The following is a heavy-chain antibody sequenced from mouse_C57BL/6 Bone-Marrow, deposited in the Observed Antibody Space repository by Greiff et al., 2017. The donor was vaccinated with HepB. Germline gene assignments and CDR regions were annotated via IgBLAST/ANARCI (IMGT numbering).Heavy chain of an antibody. CDR3: AKKGYYGLDY. J-gene: IGHJ4*01. CDR1: GFSLTSYG. CDR2: IWRGGST. Sequence: QVQLKESGPGLVQPSQSLSITCTVSGFSLTSYGVHWVRQSPGKGLEWLGVIWRGGSTDYNAAVMSRLSITKDNSKSQVFFKMNSLQADDTAIYYCAKKGYYGLDYWGQGTSVTVSS. V-gene: IGHV2-5*01.